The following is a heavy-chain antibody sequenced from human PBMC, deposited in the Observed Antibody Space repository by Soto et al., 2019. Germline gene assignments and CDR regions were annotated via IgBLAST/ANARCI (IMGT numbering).Heavy chain of an antibody. D-gene: IGHD2-2*01. J-gene: IGHJ4*02. CDR2: ISGSGGST. V-gene: IGHV3-23*01. Sequence: EVQLLESGGGLVQPGGSLRLSCAASGFTFSSYAMSWVRQAPGKGLEWVSAISGSGGSTYYADSVKGRFTISRDNSKNTLYLQMNSLRAEDTAVYYCAKDGVLGVVVPAAMGYFDYWGQGTLVTVSS. CDR3: AKDGVLGVVVPAAMGYFDY. CDR1: GFTFSSYA.